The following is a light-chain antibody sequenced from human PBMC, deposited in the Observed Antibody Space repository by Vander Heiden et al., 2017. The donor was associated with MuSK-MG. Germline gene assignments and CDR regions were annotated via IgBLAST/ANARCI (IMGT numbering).Light chain of an antibody. V-gene: IGKV3-20*01. CDR3: HHYGSSQT. CDR2: GAS. Sequence: EIVLTQSPGTLSLSPGERATLSCRASQSVTSSYLGWYQQKPGQAPRLLIYGASSRATGIPDRFGGSGSGTDFTLTISRLEPEDSAMYYCHHYGSSQTFGQGTKVEI. CDR1: QSVTSSY. J-gene: IGKJ1*01.